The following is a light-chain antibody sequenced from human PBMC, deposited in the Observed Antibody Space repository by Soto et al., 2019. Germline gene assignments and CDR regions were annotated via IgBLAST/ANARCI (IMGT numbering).Light chain of an antibody. Sequence: QSVLTQPASVSGSPGQSITISCTGTSSDVGRYNYVSWYQQYPGKAPKLMIYEISNRPSGVSIRFSGSKSGNTASLTISGLQAEEEADYSRTSYKSRNTYVFGGGTKVTV. CDR2: EIS. CDR3: TSYKSRNTYV. CDR1: SSDVGRYNY. V-gene: IGLV2-14*01. J-gene: IGLJ1*01.